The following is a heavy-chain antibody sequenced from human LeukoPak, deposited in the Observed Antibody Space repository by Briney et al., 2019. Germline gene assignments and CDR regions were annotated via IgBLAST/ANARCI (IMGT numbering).Heavy chain of an antibody. J-gene: IGHJ4*02. D-gene: IGHD6-19*01. CDR1: CFTFTSYG. V-gene: IGHV1-18*01. CDR2: ISAYNGNT. CDR3: ARVGSSGWYDY. Sequence: ASVKVSCKASCFTFTSYGISWVRQGPGQGVEWMGWISAYNGNTNYAQKLQGRVTMTTDTSTSTAYMELRSLRSDDTAVYYCARVGSSGWYDYWGQGTLVTVSS.